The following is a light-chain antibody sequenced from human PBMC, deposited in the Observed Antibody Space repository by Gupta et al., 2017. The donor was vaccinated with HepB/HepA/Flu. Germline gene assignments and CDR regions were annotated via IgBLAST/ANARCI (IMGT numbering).Light chain of an antibody. CDR3: QAWDRNTAV. J-gene: IGLJ2*01. CDR2: QDS. V-gene: IGLV3-1*01. CDR1: KLRNKY. Sequence: YDLTQPPSVSVSPGQTASIVCSGDKLRNKYVFWYQQKPGQSPMVVIYQDSQRPSKIPERFSGSNSGDTATLTISGTQALDEADYYCQAWDRNTAVFGGGTQLTVL.